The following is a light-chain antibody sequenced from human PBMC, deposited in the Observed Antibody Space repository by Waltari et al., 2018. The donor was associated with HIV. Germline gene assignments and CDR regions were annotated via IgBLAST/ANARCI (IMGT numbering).Light chain of an antibody. CDR3: EAWDSTLKETL. CDR2: RTY. Sequence: QSVLTQPPSASGTPGQTVTISCSGSTSNIETQWVYWYQQLPGTAPKLLIYRTYKRPSGVPERFSVSKSGASASLVISGLRSEDEADYYCEAWDSTLKETLFGGGTKLTVL. J-gene: IGLJ3*02. V-gene: IGLV1-47*01. CDR1: TSNIETQW.